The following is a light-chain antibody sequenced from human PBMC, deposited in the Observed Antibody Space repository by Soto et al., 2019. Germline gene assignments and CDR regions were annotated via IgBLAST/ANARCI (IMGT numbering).Light chain of an antibody. Sequence: QSALTQPASVSGSPGQSITISCTGTSSDVGSYNRVSWYQQHPGKAPKLMIYEGTKRPSGVSTRFSGSKSGNTASLTISGLLAEDEGDYYCCSYTTTYTYVFGTGTKLIVL. V-gene: IGLV2-23*01. CDR2: EGT. CDR3: CSYTTTYTYV. CDR1: SSDVGSYNR. J-gene: IGLJ1*01.